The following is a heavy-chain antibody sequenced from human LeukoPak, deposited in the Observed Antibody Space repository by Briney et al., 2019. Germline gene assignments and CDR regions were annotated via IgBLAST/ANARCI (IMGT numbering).Heavy chain of an antibody. CDR3: AGLWGDYYFDY. CDR1: GGSISSGDYY. V-gene: IGHV4-30-4*01. CDR2: IYYSGST. D-gene: IGHD2-21*02. Sequence: SETLSLTCTVSGGSISSGDYYWSWIRLPPGKGLEWIGYIYYSGSTYYNPSLKSRVTISVDTSKNQFSLKLSSVTAADTAVYYCAGLWGDYYFDYWGQGTLVTVSS. J-gene: IGHJ4*02.